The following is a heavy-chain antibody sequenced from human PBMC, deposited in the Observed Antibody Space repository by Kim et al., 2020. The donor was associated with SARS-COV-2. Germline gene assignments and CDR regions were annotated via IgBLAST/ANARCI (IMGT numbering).Heavy chain of an antibody. Sequence: SETLSITCTVSGGSISTYYYTWIRHSPGKGLEWIGHISNSGRTNFNPSLKSRVSISSDTSKNQFSLRLTSVTAADTAVYYCAGGSGWLTDAWGQGSLVTVSP. CDR1: GGSISTYY. CDR3: AGGSGWLTDA. D-gene: IGHD6-19*01. J-gene: IGHJ5*02. V-gene: IGHV4-59*13. CDR2: ISNSGRT.